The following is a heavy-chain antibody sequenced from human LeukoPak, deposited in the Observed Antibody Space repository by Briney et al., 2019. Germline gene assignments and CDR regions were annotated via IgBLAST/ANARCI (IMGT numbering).Heavy chain of an antibody. J-gene: IGHJ4*02. V-gene: IGHV4-39*07. Sequence: SETLSLTCTVSGGSISSSSYYWGWIRQPPGKGLEWIGEIYHSGSTNYNPSLKSRVTISVDKSKNQFSLKLSSVTAADTAVYYCARDLASYDSSGYYPLDYWGQGTLVTVSS. CDR3: ARDLASYDSSGYYPLDY. CDR2: IYHSGST. CDR1: GGSISSSSYY. D-gene: IGHD3-22*01.